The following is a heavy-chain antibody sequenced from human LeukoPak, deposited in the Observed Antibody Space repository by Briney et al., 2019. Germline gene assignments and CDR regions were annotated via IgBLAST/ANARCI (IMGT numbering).Heavy chain of an antibody. J-gene: IGHJ4*02. CDR1: GFTFSNHA. CDR3: AKDRNDWNEGFDY. Sequence: GGSLRPSCAASGFTFSNHAMNWVRQAPGKGLEWVSVISARDGRTYCADSVKGRFTISRDNSKNTLYLHMSSLRADDTAVYYCAKDRNDWNEGFDYWGQGTLVTVSS. D-gene: IGHD1-1*01. V-gene: IGHV3-23*01. CDR2: ISARDGRT.